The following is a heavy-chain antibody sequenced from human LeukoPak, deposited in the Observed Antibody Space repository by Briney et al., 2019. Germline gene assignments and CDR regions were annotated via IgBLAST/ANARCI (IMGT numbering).Heavy chain of an antibody. D-gene: IGHD5-24*01. Sequence: ASVKVSCKASGYTFTAYAMHWVRQAPGQGLEWMGWITPSDGANYAQKFQGRVTMTRDTSMSTAYMDLNRLTSDDTAVYFCARDRYGDGFAHFDYWGQGTLVTVSS. CDR1: GYTFTAYA. J-gene: IGHJ4*02. CDR2: ITPSDGA. V-gene: IGHV1-2*02. CDR3: ARDRYGDGFAHFDY.